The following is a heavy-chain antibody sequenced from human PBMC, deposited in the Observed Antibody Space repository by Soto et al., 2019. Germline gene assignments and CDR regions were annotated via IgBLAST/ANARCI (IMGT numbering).Heavy chain of an antibody. CDR3: AHKGGGDRILDY. D-gene: IGHD3-16*01. V-gene: IGHV2-5*02. CDR1: GFSLSTSGVG. J-gene: IGHJ4*02. CDR2: IYWDDAK. Sequence: QITLKESGPTLVKPTQTLTLTCTFSGFSLSTSGVGVGWIRQPPGKALEWLALIYWDDAKEYSPSLKSRLTNPQDTPKKQVGLKRAKMDPVDTAKYYCAHKGGGDRILDYWGQGTLVTVSS.